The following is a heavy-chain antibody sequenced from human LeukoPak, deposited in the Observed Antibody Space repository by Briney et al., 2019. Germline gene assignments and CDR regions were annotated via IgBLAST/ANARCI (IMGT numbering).Heavy chain of an antibody. CDR2: SHSGGST. CDR3: ARPPFDSSWYPRAFDV. CDR1: GFPGTGND. Sequence: GWSLRLSCAASGFPGTGNDMSGARQAPGEGLEWASLSHSGGSTYYADSVKGRFTICRDNSENTLYLQMDSLRAEDTAVNYCARPPFDSSWYPRAFDVWGQGTMVTVST. D-gene: IGHD6-13*01. J-gene: IGHJ3*01. V-gene: IGHV3-66*01.